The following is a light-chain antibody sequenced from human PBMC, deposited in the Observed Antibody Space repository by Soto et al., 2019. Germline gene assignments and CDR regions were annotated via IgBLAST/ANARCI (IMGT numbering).Light chain of an antibody. CDR2: DVS. J-gene: IGLJ2*01. Sequence: QSALTQPASVSGSPGQSITISCNGTSSDVGGYNYVSWYQQHPGKAPKLMIYDVSNRPSGVSNRFSGSKSGNTASLTISGLQAEDEADYYCSSYTSSRTRVFGGGTKVTVL. CDR3: SSYTSSRTRV. V-gene: IGLV2-14*03. CDR1: SSDVGGYNY.